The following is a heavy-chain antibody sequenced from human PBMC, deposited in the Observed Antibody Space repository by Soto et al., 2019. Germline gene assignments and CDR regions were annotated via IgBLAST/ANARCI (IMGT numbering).Heavy chain of an antibody. J-gene: IGHJ4*02. CDR2: ISYDGSNK. V-gene: IGHV3-30*18. D-gene: IGHD3-22*01. CDR1: GFTFSSYG. Sequence: TGGSLRLSCAASGFTFSSYGMHWVRQAPGKGLEWVAVISYDGSNKYYADSVKGRFTISRDNSKNTLYLQMNSLRAEDTAVYYCAKDGGYYYDSSGPPPFVDYWGQGTLVTVSS. CDR3: AKDGGYYYDSSGPPPFVDY.